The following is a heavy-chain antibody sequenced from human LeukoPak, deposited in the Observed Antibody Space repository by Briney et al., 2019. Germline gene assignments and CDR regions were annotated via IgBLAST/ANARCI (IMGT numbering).Heavy chain of an antibody. CDR3: ARGGPDFWSGYYTGPDAFDI. CDR1: GYTFTSYG. Sequence: ASVKVSCKASGYTFTSYGISWVRQAPGQGLEWMGWISAYNGNTNYAQKLQGRVTMTTDTSTSTAYMELRSLRSDDTAVYHCARGGPDFWSGYYTGPDAFDIWGQGTMVTVSS. CDR2: ISAYNGNT. J-gene: IGHJ3*02. D-gene: IGHD3-3*01. V-gene: IGHV1-18*01.